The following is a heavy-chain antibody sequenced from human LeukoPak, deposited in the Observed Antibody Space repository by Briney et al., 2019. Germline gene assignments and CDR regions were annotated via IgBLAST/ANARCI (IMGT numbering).Heavy chain of an antibody. CDR1: GFTVSSNY. J-gene: IGHJ5*02. CDR3: ARGRDGYSSYSWFDP. CDR2: IYSGGST. Sequence: GGSLRLSCAASGFTVSSNYMSWVRQAPGKGLEWVSVIYSGGSTYYADSVKGRFTISRHNSKNTLYLQMNSLRSEDTAVYYCARGRDGYSSYSWFDPWGQGTLVTVSS. V-gene: IGHV3-53*04. D-gene: IGHD5-24*01.